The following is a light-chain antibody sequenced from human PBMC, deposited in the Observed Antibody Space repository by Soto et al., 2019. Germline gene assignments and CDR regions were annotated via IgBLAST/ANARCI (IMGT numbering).Light chain of an antibody. CDR3: SSYAGNSPLWV. CDR1: NSDVGSFNL. J-gene: IGLJ3*02. Sequence: QSALTQPASVSGSPGQSITISCTGTNSDVGSFNLVSWYQHHPGKAPELILYEVSQRPSGVSSRFSGSKSGNTASLTIAELQAEDEDDYYCSSYAGNSPLWVFGGGTKLTVL. CDR2: EVS. V-gene: IGLV2-23*02.